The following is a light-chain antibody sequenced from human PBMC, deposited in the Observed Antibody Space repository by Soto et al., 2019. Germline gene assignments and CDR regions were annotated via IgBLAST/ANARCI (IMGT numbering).Light chain of an antibody. CDR3: AAWDDNLSVVF. CDR1: SPNVGNNY. J-gene: IGLJ2*01. Sequence: QSVLTQPPSVSGTPGQRVTISCSGSSPNVGNNYVYWYRQFPGAAPKLLIYRSDQRPSGVPDRFSGSKSGTSASLAISGLRSEDEADYYCAAWDDNLSVVFFGGGTKLTVL. CDR2: RSD. V-gene: IGLV1-47*01.